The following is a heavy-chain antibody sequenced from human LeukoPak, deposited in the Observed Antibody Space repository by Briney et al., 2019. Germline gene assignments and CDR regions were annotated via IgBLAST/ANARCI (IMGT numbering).Heavy chain of an antibody. D-gene: IGHD3-10*01. V-gene: IGHV4-61*01. CDR3: ARGFGDWGLSWFDP. CDR1: GYLATSGWYD. CDR2: IYYSGSA. J-gene: IGHJ5*02. Sequence: TAETLSSTCKVSGYLATSGWYDWSWIRQPPGKGLKWIGYIYYSGSAKYYPALKRRVSTSVDTSKNQFPLNLTSVTAADTAVYYCARGFGDWGLSWFDPWGRIIIVTVSS.